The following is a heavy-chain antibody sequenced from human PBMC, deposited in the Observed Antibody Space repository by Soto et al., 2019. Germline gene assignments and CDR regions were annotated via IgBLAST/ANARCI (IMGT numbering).Heavy chain of an antibody. CDR1: GGSFSGYY. D-gene: IGHD3-3*01. V-gene: IGHV4-34*01. J-gene: IGHJ4*02. CDR2: INHSGST. CDR3: ARGLGYETLY. Sequence: SETLSLTCAVYGGSFSGYYWSWIRQPPGKGLEWIGEINHSGSTNYNPSLKSRVTISVDTSKNQFSLKLSSVTAADTAVYYCARGLGYETLYWGQGILVTVSS.